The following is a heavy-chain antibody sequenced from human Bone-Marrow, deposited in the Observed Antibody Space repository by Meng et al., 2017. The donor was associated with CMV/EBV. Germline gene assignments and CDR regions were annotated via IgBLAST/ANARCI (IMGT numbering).Heavy chain of an antibody. D-gene: IGHD5-12*01. CDR3: ARSPSGYDPDY. Sequence: SETLSLTCTVSGGSISPYYWTWIRQPPGKGLEWIGYIYYSGSTNYNPSLKSRVTISVDTSKNQFSLKLSSVTAADTAVYYCARSPSGYDPDYWGHGTLVTVSS. V-gene: IGHV4-59*01. CDR2: IYYSGST. CDR1: GGSISPYY. J-gene: IGHJ4*01.